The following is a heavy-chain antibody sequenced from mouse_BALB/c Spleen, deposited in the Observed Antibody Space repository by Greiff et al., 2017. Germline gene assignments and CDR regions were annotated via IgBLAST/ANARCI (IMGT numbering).Heavy chain of an antibody. CDR1: GFTFSSYG. CDR3: ARQGGQDYFDY. V-gene: IGHV5-6*01. CDR2: ISSGGSYT. J-gene: IGHJ2*01. Sequence: EVQGVESGGDLVKPGGSLKLSCAASGFTFSSYGMSWVRQTPDKRLEWVATISSGGSYTYYPDSVKGRFTISRDNAKNTLYLQMSSLKSEDTAMYYCARQGGQDYFDYWGQGTTLTVSS. D-gene: IGHD3-2*02.